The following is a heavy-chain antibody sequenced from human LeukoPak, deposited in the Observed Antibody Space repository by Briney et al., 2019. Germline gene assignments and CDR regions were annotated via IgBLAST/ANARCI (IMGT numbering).Heavy chain of an antibody. V-gene: IGHV3-30*18. CDR3: AKDRGRHFDWFGY. J-gene: IGHJ4*02. CDR2: ISYDGSNK. Sequence: GGSLRLSCAASGFTFSSYGMHWVRQAPGKGLEWVAVISYDGSNKYYADSVKGRFTISRDNSKNTLYLQMNSLRAEDTAVYYCAKDRGRHFDWFGYWGQGTLVTVSS. D-gene: IGHD3-9*01. CDR1: GFTFSSYG.